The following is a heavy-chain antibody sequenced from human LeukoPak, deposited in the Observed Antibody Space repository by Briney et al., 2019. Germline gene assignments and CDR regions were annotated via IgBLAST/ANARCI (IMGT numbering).Heavy chain of an antibody. J-gene: IGHJ5*02. CDR1: GYTFTSYG. CDR3: ARDYYDSSGYSNWFDP. D-gene: IGHD3-22*01. Sequence: SVKVSCKASGYTFTSYGISWVRQAPGQGLEWMGWISAYNGNTNYAQKLQGRVTMTTDTSTSTAYMELRSLRSDDTAVYYCARDYYDSSGYSNWFDPWGQGTLVTVSS. CDR2: ISAYNGNT. V-gene: IGHV1-18*01.